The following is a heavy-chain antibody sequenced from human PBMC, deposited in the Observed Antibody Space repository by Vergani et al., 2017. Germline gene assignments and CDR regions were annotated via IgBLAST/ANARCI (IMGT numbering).Heavy chain of an antibody. D-gene: IGHD5-12*01. V-gene: IGHV3-21*01. CDR3: AGRYVGYMDV. J-gene: IGHJ6*03. CDR1: GFTFSSYS. CDR2: ISSSSSYI. Sequence: EVQLVESGGGLVKPGGSLRLSCAASGFTFSSYSMNWVRQAPGKGLEWVSSISSSSSYIYYAASVKGRFTISRDNAKNSLYLQMNSRRAEDTAVYYCAGRYVGYMDVWGKGTTVTVSS.